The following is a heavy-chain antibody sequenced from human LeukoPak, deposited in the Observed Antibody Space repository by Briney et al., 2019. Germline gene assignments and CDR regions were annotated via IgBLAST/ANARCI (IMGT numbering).Heavy chain of an antibody. CDR3: ARKYSSSWYSTWFDP. CDR1: GGTFSSYA. Sequence: SVKVSCKASGGTFSSYAISWVRQAPGQGLEWMGGIVPIFGTANYAQKFQGRVTITADESTSTAFMELSSLRSEDTAVYYCARKYSSSWYSTWFDPWGQGTLVTVSP. V-gene: IGHV1-69*13. D-gene: IGHD6-13*01. CDR2: IVPIFGTA. J-gene: IGHJ5*02.